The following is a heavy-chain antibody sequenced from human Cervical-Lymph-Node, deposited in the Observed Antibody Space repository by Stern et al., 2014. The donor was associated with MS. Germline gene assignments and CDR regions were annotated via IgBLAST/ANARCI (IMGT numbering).Heavy chain of an antibody. CDR1: GFTFSDHA. J-gene: IGHJ3*02. Sequence: EVQLVESGGGLTQPGGSLRLSCAASGFTFSDHAMSWVRQAPGKGLEWVSTIRGGGGVMFYADSVKGRFTISRDNFQNTLSLQMDTLRADDTAMYYCVKTEASYGNDALHIWGQGTMVTVSS. CDR3: VKTEASYGNDALHI. CDR2: IRGGGGVM. V-gene: IGHV3-23*04. D-gene: IGHD4-17*01.